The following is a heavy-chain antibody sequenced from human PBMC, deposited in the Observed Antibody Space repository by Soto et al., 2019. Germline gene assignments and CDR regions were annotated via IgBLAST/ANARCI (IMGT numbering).Heavy chain of an antibody. CDR2: INQDGSEK. J-gene: IGHJ4*02. Sequence: GGSLRLSCAASGFIFRSYWMIWVRQAPGKGLEWVANINQDGSEKYYVDSVKGRFIISRDNAKNSLYLQMNSLRAEDTAVYYCASSYGSGSYYSYWGQGTLVTVSS. CDR3: ASSYGSGSYYSY. CDR1: GFIFRSYW. V-gene: IGHV3-7*01. D-gene: IGHD3-10*01.